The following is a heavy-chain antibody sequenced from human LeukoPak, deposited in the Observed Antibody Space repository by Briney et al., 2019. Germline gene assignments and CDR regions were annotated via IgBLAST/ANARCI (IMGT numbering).Heavy chain of an antibody. D-gene: IGHD3-10*01. Sequence: GGSLRLSCAASGFPFTTYDMAWVRQAPGKGLEWVSTISYAGGSIHYADSVKGRFTISRDNFKNTLFLQMKSLRAEDTAVYYCGRGGRFTDSWGHGVLVTV. V-gene: IGHV3-23*01. J-gene: IGHJ5*01. CDR1: GFPFTTYD. CDR2: ISYAGGSI. CDR3: GRGGRFTDS.